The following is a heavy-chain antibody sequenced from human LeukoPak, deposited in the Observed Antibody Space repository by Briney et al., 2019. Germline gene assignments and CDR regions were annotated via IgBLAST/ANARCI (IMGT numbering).Heavy chain of an antibody. V-gene: IGHV4-31*03. Sequence: SETLSLTCTVSGGSISSGGYYWSWIRQHPGKGLEWIGYIYYSGSTYYNPSLKSRVTISVDTSKDQFSLKLSSVTAADTAVYYCARDVDPRKWLNYYDSSGDDAFDIWGQGTMVTVSS. CDR1: GGSISSGGYY. J-gene: IGHJ3*02. CDR3: ARDVDPRKWLNYYDSSGDDAFDI. CDR2: IYYSGST. D-gene: IGHD3-22*01.